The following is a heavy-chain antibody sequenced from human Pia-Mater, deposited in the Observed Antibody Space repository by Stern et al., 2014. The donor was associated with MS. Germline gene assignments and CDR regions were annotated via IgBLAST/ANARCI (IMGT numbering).Heavy chain of an antibody. Sequence: QVQLMQSGADVKKPGGSLKVSCEASGYIFTGYYIHWVRQAPGHGLEWIAWIKRNTGGTTYAHMLQGRGTISSATCITTSYVTLSSLTSDDTAIYYCARDQRGITIFGVVTDYYYLGMDVWGQGTTVTVSS. CDR3: ARDQRGITIFGVVTDYYYLGMDV. CDR2: IKRNTGGT. J-gene: IGHJ6*02. D-gene: IGHD3-3*01. V-gene: IGHV1-2*02. CDR1: GYIFTGYY.